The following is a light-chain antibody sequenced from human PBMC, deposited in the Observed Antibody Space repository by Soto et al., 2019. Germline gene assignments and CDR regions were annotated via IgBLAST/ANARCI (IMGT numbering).Light chain of an antibody. J-gene: IGKJ1*01. CDR3: QQYFRWPPWT. CDR2: GAS. V-gene: IGKV3-15*01. CDR1: QSVSTD. Sequence: EVLVTQSPATLSASPGEGVTLSCRASQSVSTDLAWYQQKPGQAPRLLIYGASIRAIGVPDRFSGSGSGTDFTFTISSLQSEDSAIYYCQQYFRWPPWTFGQGTKVEV.